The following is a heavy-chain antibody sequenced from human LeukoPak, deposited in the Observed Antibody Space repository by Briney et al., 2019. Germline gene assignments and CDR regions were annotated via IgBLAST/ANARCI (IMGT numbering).Heavy chain of an antibody. CDR2: INPSGGST. Sequence: ASVKVSCKASGYTFTSYYMHWVRQAPGQGLEWMGIINPSGGSTSYAQKFRGRVTMTRDTSTSTVYMELSSLRSEDTAVYYCARGPSYDYVWGSYRNWGDYYYGMDVWGKGTTVTVSS. CDR1: GYTFTSYY. CDR3: ARGPSYDYVWGSYRNWGDYYYGMDV. J-gene: IGHJ6*04. D-gene: IGHD3-16*02. V-gene: IGHV1-46*01.